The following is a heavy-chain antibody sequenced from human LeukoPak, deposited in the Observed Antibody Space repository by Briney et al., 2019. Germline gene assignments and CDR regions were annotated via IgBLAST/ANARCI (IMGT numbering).Heavy chain of an antibody. CDR2: LYPGGNKA. CDR1: GLTLTTIY. J-gene: IGHJ4*02. CDR3: ASEVPRTSRFDH. Sequence: ASVKVSCKASGLTLTTIYMHWVRQAPGQGLEWVAVLYPGGNKAIYAQRFQGRFTLTRDTSTNTVYMEVTSLASEDTAIYYCASEVPRTSRFDHWGQGTLVTVSS. D-gene: IGHD2-8*01. V-gene: IGHV1-46*01.